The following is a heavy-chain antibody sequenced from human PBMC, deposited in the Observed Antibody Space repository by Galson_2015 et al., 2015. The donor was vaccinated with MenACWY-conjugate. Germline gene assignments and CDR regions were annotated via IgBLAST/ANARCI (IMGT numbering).Heavy chain of an antibody. V-gene: IGHV3-53*01. Sequence: IYGGCRIYYAESVKGRFDISRENSRNTLYLQMNSLRVEDTAVYHCAKSPRIRSDFDYWGRGTLVTVSS. D-gene: IGHD4-17*01. CDR2: IYGGCRI. CDR3: AKSPRIRSDFDY. J-gene: IGHJ4*02.